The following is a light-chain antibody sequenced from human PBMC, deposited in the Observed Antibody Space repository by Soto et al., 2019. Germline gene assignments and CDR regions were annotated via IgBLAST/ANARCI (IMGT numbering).Light chain of an antibody. CDR1: SSNIGAGYD. CDR3: QSYDSSQSGYV. V-gene: IGLV1-40*01. CDR2: GNS. Sequence: QSVLTQPPSVSGAPGQRVTISCTGSSSNIGAGYDVNWYQQLPGTAPKLLIYGNSNRPSGVPDRFSGSKSGTSASLAITGLQAEDEADYYCQSYDSSQSGYVFATGTKLTVL. J-gene: IGLJ1*01.